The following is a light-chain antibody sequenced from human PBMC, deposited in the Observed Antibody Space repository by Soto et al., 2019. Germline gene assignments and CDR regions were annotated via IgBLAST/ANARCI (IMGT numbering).Light chain of an antibody. CDR2: GAS. J-gene: IGKJ5*01. Sequence: EIVLTQSPATLSLSPGERATLSCRASQSVSSYLAWYQQKPGQAPRLLIYGASTRATGIPARFSGSGSGTEFTLTISSLQSEDFAVYYCQQYGSSPITFGQGTRLEIK. V-gene: IGKV3-15*01. CDR3: QQYGSSPIT. CDR1: QSVSSY.